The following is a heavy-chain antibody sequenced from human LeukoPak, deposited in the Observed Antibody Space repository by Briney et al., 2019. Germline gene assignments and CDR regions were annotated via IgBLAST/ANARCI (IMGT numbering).Heavy chain of an antibody. CDR2: MNPTSGNT. Sequence: ASVKVSCKASGYTFTSYDINWVRQATGQGLEWMGWMNPTSGNTSYAQKFQGRVTMTRNTSISTAYMELSSLRSEDTAVYYCARGPYCSSTSCYAHDAFDIWGQGTMVTVSS. CDR3: ARGPYCSSTSCYAHDAFDI. D-gene: IGHD2-2*01. J-gene: IGHJ3*02. V-gene: IGHV1-8*02. CDR1: GYTFTSYD.